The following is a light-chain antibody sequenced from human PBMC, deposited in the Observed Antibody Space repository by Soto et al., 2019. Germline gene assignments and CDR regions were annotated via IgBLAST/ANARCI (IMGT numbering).Light chain of an antibody. CDR2: GDN. CDR3: QSYDSSLHRV. V-gene: IGLV1-40*01. Sequence: QSVLSQPPSVSGVPGQRITISCTGSSSNIGANYDVHWYRQVPGTAPKLLMSGDNNRPSGVADRFSGSKSGTSASLAITRLQAEDEADYYCQSYDSSLHRVFGTGTKLTVL. CDR1: SSNIGANYD. J-gene: IGLJ1*01.